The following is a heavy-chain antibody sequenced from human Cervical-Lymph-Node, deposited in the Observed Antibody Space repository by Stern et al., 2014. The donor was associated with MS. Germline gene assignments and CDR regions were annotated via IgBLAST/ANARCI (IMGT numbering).Heavy chain of an antibody. Sequence: VQLVESGAEVKKPGASVKVSCKASGYTFTSYGISWVRQAPGQGLEWMGWISAYNGNTNYARNPQGRVPLTTDTPHRTAYTALRSLRSDDTDVDYCARGGPAYGDYDYWGQGTLVTVSS. CDR3: ARGGPAYGDYDY. J-gene: IGHJ4*02. CDR1: GYTFTSYG. CDR2: ISAYNGNT. V-gene: IGHV1-18*04. D-gene: IGHD4-17*01.